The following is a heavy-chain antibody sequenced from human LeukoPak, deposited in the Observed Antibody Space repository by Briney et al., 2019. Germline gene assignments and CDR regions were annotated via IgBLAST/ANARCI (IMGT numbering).Heavy chain of an antibody. D-gene: IGHD3-3*01. CDR3: ARADRKLRFLEWLPEGYYYYGMDV. J-gene: IGHJ6*02. V-gene: IGHV4-61*01. CDR1: GGSVSSGSYY. CDR2: IYYSGST. Sequence: PSETLSLTCTVSGGSVSSGSYYWSWIRQPPGEGLEWIGYIYYSGSTNYNPSLKSRVTISVDTSKNQFSLKLSSVTAADTAVYYCARADRKLRFLEWLPEGYYYYGMDVWGQGTTVTVSS.